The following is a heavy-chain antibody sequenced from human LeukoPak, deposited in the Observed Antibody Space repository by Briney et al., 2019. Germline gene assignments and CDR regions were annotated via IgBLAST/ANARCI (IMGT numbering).Heavy chain of an antibody. V-gene: IGHV4-39*07. CDR3: ARDSSQIWGSYRPTDY. D-gene: IGHD3-16*02. J-gene: IGHJ4*02. Sequence: PSETLSLTCTVSGGSISSSSYYWGWIRQPPGKGLEWIGSIYYSGSTYYNPSLKSRVTISVDTSKNQFSLKLSSVTAADTAVYYCARDSSQIWGSYRPTDYWGQGTLVTASS. CDR2: IYYSGST. CDR1: GGSISSSSYY.